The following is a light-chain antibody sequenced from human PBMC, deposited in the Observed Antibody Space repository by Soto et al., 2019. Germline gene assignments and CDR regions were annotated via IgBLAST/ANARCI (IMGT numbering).Light chain of an antibody. CDR2: EVT. CDR3: SSFACSTTWV. Sequence: QSVLTQPPSASGSPGQSVTISCTGTSSDVGAYNYVSWYQQHAGKAPKLVIYEVTKRPSGVPDRFSGSKSANTASLTVSGLHAEDEADYYCSSFACSTTWVFGGGTKLTVL. CDR1: SSDVGAYNY. V-gene: IGLV2-8*01. J-gene: IGLJ3*02.